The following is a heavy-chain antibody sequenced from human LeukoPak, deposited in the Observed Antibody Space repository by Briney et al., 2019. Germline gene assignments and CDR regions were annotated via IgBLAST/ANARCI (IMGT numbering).Heavy chain of an antibody. CDR2: ISYSGST. Sequence: SETLSLTCTVSGGSISSSSYSWGWIRQPPGKGLEWIGSISYSGSTYYNPSLRSRVTISVDTSKNQFSLKLSSVTAADTAVYYCASPTYYYDSSGYYSPRLFDYWGQGTLVTVSS. D-gene: IGHD3-22*01. CDR1: GGSISSSSYS. V-gene: IGHV4-39*01. J-gene: IGHJ4*02. CDR3: ASPTYYYDSSGYYSPRLFDY.